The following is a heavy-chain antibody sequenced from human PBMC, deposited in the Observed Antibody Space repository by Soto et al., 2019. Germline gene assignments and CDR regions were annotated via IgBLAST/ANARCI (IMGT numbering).Heavy chain of an antibody. D-gene: IGHD1-1*01. J-gene: IGHJ4*02. V-gene: IGHV3-74*01. CDR3: ARAAGDTTGIRYFFDY. CDR2: INSDGSGT. Sequence: GGSLRLSXAASGFTFSTHWMHWVRQAPGKGLVWVSRINSDGSGTNYADSVKGRFTISRDNAKNTLFLQMNSLRAEDTAVYYCARAAGDTTGIRYFFDYWGQGTLVTVSS. CDR1: GFTFSTHW.